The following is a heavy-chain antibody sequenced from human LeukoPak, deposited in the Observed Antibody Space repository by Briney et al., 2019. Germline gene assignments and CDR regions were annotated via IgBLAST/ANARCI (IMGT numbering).Heavy chain of an antibody. CDR2: IKQDGSEK. CDR3: AREKRSITIFGVVTYYFDY. D-gene: IGHD3-3*01. V-gene: IGHV3-7*03. J-gene: IGHJ4*02. CDR1: GFTFSSYW. Sequence: PGGSLRLSCAASGFTFSSYWMSWVRQAPGKGLEWVANIKQDGSEKYYVDSVKGRFTISRDNAKNSLYLQMNSLRAEDTAVYYCAREKRSITIFGVVTYYFDYWGRGTLVTVSS.